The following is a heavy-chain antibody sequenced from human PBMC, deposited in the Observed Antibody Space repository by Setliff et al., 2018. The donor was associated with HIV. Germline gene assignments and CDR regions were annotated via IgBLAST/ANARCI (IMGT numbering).Heavy chain of an antibody. Sequence: SETLSLTCNVSGGSISSGGFYWNWIRQHPGKGLEWIGYIYNSGSTYYSPSLQSRLTISVDTSKNQLSLKLTSVTAADTAVYCCARLTYYYDTSGPAAAFDIWGQGTMVTVSS. V-gene: IGHV4-31*03. CDR3: ARLTYYYDTSGPAAAFDI. D-gene: IGHD3-22*01. CDR1: GGSISSGGFY. CDR2: IYNSGST. J-gene: IGHJ3*02.